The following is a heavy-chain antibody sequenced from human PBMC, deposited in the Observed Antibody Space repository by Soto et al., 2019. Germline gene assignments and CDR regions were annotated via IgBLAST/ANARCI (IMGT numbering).Heavy chain of an antibody. CDR1: GFTFSSYS. J-gene: IGHJ6*02. CDR2: ISSSSSYI. V-gene: IGHV3-21*01. CDR3: ARWSSITVADGMDV. D-gene: IGHD6-19*01. Sequence: GSLRLSCAASGFTFSSYSMNWVRQAPGKGLEWVSSISSSSSYIYYADSVKGRFTISRDNAKNSLYLQMNSLRAEDTAVYYCARWSSITVADGMDVWGQGTTVTVSS.